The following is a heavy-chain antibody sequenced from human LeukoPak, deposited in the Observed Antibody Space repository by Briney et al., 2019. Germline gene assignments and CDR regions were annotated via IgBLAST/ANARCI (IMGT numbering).Heavy chain of an antibody. V-gene: IGHV3-21*01. J-gene: IGHJ3*02. CDR1: GFTFSSYS. CDR3: AREPDTAMVGWAFDI. Sequence: PGGSLRLSCAASGFTFSSYSMNWVRQAPGKGLEWVSSISSSSSYIYYADSVKGRFTISRDNSKNTLYLQMNSLRAEDTAVYYCAREPDTAMVGWAFDIWGQGTLVTVSS. D-gene: IGHD5-18*01. CDR2: ISSSSSYI.